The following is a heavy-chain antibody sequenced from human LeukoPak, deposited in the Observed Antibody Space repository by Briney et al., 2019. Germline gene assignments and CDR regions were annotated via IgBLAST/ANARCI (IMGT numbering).Heavy chain of an antibody. D-gene: IGHD2-15*01. CDR2: IDSSNSPI. CDR3: ARDRCSGGSCYFDY. Sequence: QPGGSLRLSCAASGLTFSTYNMNWVRQAPGKGLEWVSYIDSSNSPIYYADSVKGRFTISRDNGKNSLYLQMNSLRDEDTAVYYCARDRCSGGSCYFDYWGQGTLVTVSS. V-gene: IGHV3-48*02. J-gene: IGHJ4*02. CDR1: GLTFSTYN.